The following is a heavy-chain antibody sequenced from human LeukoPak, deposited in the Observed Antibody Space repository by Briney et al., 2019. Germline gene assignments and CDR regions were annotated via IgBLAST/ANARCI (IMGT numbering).Heavy chain of an antibody. D-gene: IGHD3-22*01. Sequence: GGSLRLSCAASGFTFSSYAMHWVRQAPGKGLGWVAVIAYDGSNKYYADSVKGRFTISRDNSKNTLYLQMNSLRAEDTAVYYCECASSGPDYWGQGTLVTVSS. J-gene: IGHJ4*02. CDR3: ECASSGPDY. CDR1: GFTFSSYA. V-gene: IGHV3-30*04. CDR2: IAYDGSNK.